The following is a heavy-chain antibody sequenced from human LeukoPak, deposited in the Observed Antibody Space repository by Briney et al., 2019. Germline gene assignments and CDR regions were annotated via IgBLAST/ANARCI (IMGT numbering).Heavy chain of an antibody. J-gene: IGHJ4*02. Sequence: GGSLRLSCAASGFTFSSYSMNWVRQAPGKGLEWVSSISSSGDFIHHTDSVKGRFTISRDNAKNSLYLQMNSLRAEDTAVYYCAGRYCSDGLCPFDYWGRGTLVTVSS. CDR3: AGRYCSDGLCPFDY. CDR2: ISSSGDFI. D-gene: IGHD2-8*01. CDR1: GFTFSSYS. V-gene: IGHV3-21*06.